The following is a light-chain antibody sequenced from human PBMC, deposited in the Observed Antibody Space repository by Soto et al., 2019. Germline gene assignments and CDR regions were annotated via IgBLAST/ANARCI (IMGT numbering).Light chain of an antibody. Sequence: DIQMTQSPSTLSASVGDRVTITCRASESVSTWLAWYQQKPGKAPKLLIYDASSLESGVPSRFSGSGSGTEFTHTINCLRPDDFESYHGQQYKSYFLTFGGGTKVEIK. CDR1: ESVSTW. V-gene: IGKV1-5*01. CDR3: QQYKSYFLT. J-gene: IGKJ4*01. CDR2: DAS.